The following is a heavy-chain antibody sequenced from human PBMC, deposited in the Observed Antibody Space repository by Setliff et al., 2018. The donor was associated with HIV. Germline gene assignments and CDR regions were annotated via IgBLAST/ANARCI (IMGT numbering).Heavy chain of an antibody. CDR2: IYFSGHT. CDR3: ARSSLHCGGGSCYFYYMDV. Sequence: SETLSLTCAVSGGSISSSNWWSWVRQPPGKGLEWIGEIYFSGHTNYNPSLKSRVTLSLDNSKNQFSLKLTSVTAADTAVYYCARSSLHCGGGSCYFYYMDVWGKGTTVTISS. CDR1: GGSISSSNW. D-gene: IGHD2-15*01. J-gene: IGHJ6*03. V-gene: IGHV4-4*02.